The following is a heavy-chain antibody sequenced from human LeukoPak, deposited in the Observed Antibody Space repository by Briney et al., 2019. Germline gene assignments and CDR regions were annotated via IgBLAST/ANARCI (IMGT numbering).Heavy chain of an antibody. CDR2: ISSSGSTI. Sequence: GGSLRLSCAASGFTFSSYEMNWVRQAPGKGLEWVSYISSSGSTIYYADSVKGRFTISRDNAKNSLYLQMNSLRAEDTAVYYCARSRRWELPTYWGQGTLVTVSS. D-gene: IGHD1-26*01. V-gene: IGHV3-48*03. CDR1: GFTFSSYE. CDR3: ARSRRWELPTY. J-gene: IGHJ4*02.